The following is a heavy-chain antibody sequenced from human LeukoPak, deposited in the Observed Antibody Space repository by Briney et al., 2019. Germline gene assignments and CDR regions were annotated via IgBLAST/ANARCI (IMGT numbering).Heavy chain of an antibody. V-gene: IGHV3-7*01. CDR1: GITLSNYG. J-gene: IGHJ4*02. CDR2: IKQDGSQR. CDR3: ARRGGSSSRRSPIDY. D-gene: IGHD6-6*01. Sequence: GGSLRLSCAVSGITLSNYGMSWVRQAPGKGPEWVANIKQDGSQRYYVDSVRDRFTISRDNAKNSLFLQMNGLRAEDTAVYYCARRGGSSSRRSPIDYWGQGTLVTVSS.